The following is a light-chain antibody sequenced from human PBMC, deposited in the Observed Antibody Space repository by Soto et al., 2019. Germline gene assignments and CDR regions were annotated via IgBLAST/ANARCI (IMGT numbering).Light chain of an antibody. Sequence: EVVLTQSLATLSLSPGEGATLSCRASQSIGNYLAWYQQKPGQAPRLLIYATSNRATGIPARFSGSGSGTDFTLTITSLEPEDFAVYYCQQRSSWPFTFGPGTKVDIK. CDR2: ATS. CDR1: QSIGNY. CDR3: QQRSSWPFT. J-gene: IGKJ3*01. V-gene: IGKV3-11*01.